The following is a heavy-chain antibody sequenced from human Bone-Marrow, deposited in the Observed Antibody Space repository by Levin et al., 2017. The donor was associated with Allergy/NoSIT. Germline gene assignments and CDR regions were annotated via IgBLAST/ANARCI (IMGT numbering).Heavy chain of an antibody. CDR2: MWFDGSHE. D-gene: IGHD2-21*01. Sequence: GESLKISCVVSGFTFGSYGMHWVRQTPGKGLEWVAYMWFDGSHENYGDSVKGRFTISRDNSKNTLYLQVSSLRVDDTAMYYCAREFQEFYFDYWGQGTLVTVSS. CDR3: AREFQEFYFDY. V-gene: IGHV3-33*01. J-gene: IGHJ4*02. CDR1: GFTFGSYG.